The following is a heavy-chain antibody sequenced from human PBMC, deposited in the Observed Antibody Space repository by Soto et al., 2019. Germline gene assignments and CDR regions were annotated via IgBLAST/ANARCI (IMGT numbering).Heavy chain of an antibody. CDR2: ISANNDDR. D-gene: IGHD2-2*02. Sequence: QVHLVQSGAEVKKPGASVKVSCKASGYTFPSYGVTWVRQAPGQGLEWMGWISANNDDRKYAQKFQGRVSMTADTSASTGYQDRRSRGCDDKVVYSCVREGGAIDYWGQGTLVTDSS. V-gene: IGHV1-18*01. CDR1: GYTFPSYG. J-gene: IGHJ4*02. CDR3: VREGGAIDY.